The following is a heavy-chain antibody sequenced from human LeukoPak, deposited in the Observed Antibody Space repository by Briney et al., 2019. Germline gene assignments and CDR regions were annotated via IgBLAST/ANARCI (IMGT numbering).Heavy chain of an antibody. Sequence: ASVKVSCKASGYTFTSYGISWVRQAPGQGLEWMGWISAYNGNTNYAQKLQGRVTMTTDTSTSTAYMELRSLRSDDTAVYYCARDLRYSSGWYSPPPYYFDYWGQGTLVTVSS. CDR3: ARDLRYSSGWYSPPPYYFDY. V-gene: IGHV1-18*01. CDR2: ISAYNGNT. D-gene: IGHD6-19*01. J-gene: IGHJ4*02. CDR1: GYTFTSYG.